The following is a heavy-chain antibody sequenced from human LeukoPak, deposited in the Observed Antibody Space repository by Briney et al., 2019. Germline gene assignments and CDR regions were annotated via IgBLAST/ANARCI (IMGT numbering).Heavy chain of an antibody. D-gene: IGHD3-3*01. J-gene: IGHJ4*02. V-gene: IGHV2-5*02. CDR1: GFSLSTSGVG. Sequence: SGPTLVNPTQTLTLTCTFSGFSLSTSGVGVGWIRQPPGKALEWLALIYWDDDKRYSPSLKSRLTITKDTSKNQVVLTMTNMDPVDTATYYCAHTYYDFWRATEKYFDYWGQGTLVTVSS. CDR2: IYWDDDK. CDR3: AHTYYDFWRATEKYFDY.